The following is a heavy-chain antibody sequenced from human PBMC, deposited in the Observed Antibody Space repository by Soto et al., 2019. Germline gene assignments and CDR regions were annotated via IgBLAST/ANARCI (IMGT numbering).Heavy chain of an antibody. CDR3: ARSITMVRGVIDLYYYNGMDV. Sequence: PSETLSLTCTVSGGSISSSSYYWGWIRQPPGKGLEWIGSIYYSGSTYYNPSLKSRVTISVDTSKNQFSLKLSSVTAADTAVYYCARSITMVRGVIDLYYYNGMDVWGQGTTVTVSS. CDR1: GGSISSSSYY. V-gene: IGHV4-39*01. D-gene: IGHD3-10*01. CDR2: IYYSGST. J-gene: IGHJ6*02.